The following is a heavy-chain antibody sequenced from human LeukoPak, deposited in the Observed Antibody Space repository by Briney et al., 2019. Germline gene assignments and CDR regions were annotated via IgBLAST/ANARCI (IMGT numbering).Heavy chain of an antibody. CDR3: ARHRTGSYPVGFDP. CDR2: IYYSGST. D-gene: IGHD1-26*01. J-gene: IGHJ5*02. Sequence: SETLSLTCTVSGGSISNYFWSWIRQAPGKGLEWIGSIYYSGSTYYNPSLKSRVTISVDTSKNQFSLKLSAVTAADTAVYYCARHRTGSYPVGFDPWGQGTLVTVSS. V-gene: IGHV4-59*05. CDR1: GGSISNYF.